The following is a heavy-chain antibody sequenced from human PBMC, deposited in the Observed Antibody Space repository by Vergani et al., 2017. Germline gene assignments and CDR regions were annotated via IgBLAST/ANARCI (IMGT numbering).Heavy chain of an antibody. D-gene: IGHD3-22*01. CDR2: ISGSGGST. CDR1: GFTFSSYA. CDR3: AKDRRDSSGYYFDY. Sequence: EVQLLESGGGLVQPGGSLRLSCAASGFTFSSYAMSWVRQAPGKGLEWVSAISGSGGSTYYADSVKGRFTISRDNSKNSLYLQMNSLRAEDTALYYCAKDRRDSSGYYFDYWGQGTLVTVSS. V-gene: IGHV3-23*01. J-gene: IGHJ4*02.